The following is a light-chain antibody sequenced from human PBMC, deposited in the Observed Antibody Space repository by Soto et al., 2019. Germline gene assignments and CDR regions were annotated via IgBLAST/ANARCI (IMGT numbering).Light chain of an antibody. CDR3: QQYHDWPPT. CDR1: QSVSSN. CDR2: GAS. Sequence: EIVLTQSPATLSVSPGERATLSCRASQSVSSNLAWYQQKPGQAPRLLIYGASTRATGIPARFSGSGSGTEFTLTISSLQSEDFVDYSCQQYHDWPPTFGQGTKVDIK. V-gene: IGKV3-15*01. J-gene: IGKJ1*01.